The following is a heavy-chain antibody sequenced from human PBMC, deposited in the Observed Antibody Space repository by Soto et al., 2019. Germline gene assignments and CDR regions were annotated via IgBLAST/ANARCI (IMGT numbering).Heavy chain of an antibody. CDR1: GGSISSSSYY. D-gene: IGHD2-2*01. CDR3: ARPALYCSSTSCYDY. V-gene: IGHV4-39*01. CDR2: IYYSGST. J-gene: IGHJ4*02. Sequence: QLQLQESGPGLVKPSETLSLTCTVSGGSISSSSYYWGWIRQPPGKGLEWIGSIYYSGSTYYNPSLKSRVTISVDTSKNQFSLKLSSVTAADTAVYYCARPALYCSSTSCYDYWGQGTLVTVSS.